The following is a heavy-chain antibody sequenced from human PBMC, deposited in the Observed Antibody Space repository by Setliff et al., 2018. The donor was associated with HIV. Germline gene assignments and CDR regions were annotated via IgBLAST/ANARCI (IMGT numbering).Heavy chain of an antibody. CDR3: ARGSGTYAFDI. CDR2: ISSSSSYI. J-gene: IGHJ3*02. Sequence: GGSLRLSCAASGFTFSSYSMNWVRQAPGKGLEWVSSISSSSSYIYYADSVKGRFTISRDDAKNSLYLQMNSLRAEDTAVYYCARGSGTYAFDIWGQGTMVTVSS. D-gene: IGHD1-7*01. V-gene: IGHV3-21*01. CDR1: GFTFSSYS.